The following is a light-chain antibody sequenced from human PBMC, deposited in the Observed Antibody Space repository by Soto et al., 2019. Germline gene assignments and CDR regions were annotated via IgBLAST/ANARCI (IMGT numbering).Light chain of an antibody. Sequence: DIQMTQSPSSLSASVGDRVTITCRASLGISNYLAWYQQIPGKVPRLLIYGASTLQSGVPSRFSGSGSGTYFTLPISSLQPEDAATYYCQKYNSASALTFGGGTKVEIK. J-gene: IGKJ4*01. CDR3: QKYNSASALT. V-gene: IGKV1-27*01. CDR2: GAS. CDR1: LGISNY.